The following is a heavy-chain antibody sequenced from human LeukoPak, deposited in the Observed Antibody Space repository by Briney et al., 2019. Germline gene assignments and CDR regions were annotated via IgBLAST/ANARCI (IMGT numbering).Heavy chain of an antibody. CDR3: SRFPVIEAYFFDY. D-gene: IGHD2/OR15-2a*01. J-gene: IGHJ4*02. Sequence: ASVKVSCKASGYTFTSYDINWVRQATGQGLEWMGWISAYNGNTKYAQKFQGRVTVTTDTSTRTAYMELRSLRSDDTAVYFCSRFPVIEAYFFDYWGQGTPVTVSS. CDR1: GYTFTSYD. CDR2: ISAYNGNT. V-gene: IGHV1-18*01.